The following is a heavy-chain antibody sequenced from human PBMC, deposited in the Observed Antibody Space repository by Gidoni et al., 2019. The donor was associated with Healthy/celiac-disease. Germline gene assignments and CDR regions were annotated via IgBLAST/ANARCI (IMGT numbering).Heavy chain of an antibody. V-gene: IGHV1-8*01. D-gene: IGHD7-27*01. CDR2: MNPNSGNT. CDR1: GYTFTSYD. CDR3: AQSSPGENYYGMDV. Sequence: QVQLVQSGAELKKPGASVKVSCKASGYTFTSYDINWVRQATGQGVEWMGWMNPNSGNTGYAQKFQGRVTMTRNTSISTADMELSSLRSEDTAVYYCAQSSPGENYYGMDVGGQGTTVTVSS. J-gene: IGHJ6*02.